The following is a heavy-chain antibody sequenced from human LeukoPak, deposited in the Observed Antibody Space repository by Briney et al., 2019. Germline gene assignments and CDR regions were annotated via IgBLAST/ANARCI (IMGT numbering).Heavy chain of an antibody. CDR2: ISGSGGST. J-gene: IGHJ4*02. Sequence: GGSLRLSCAASGFTFSSYAMSWVRQAPGKGLEWVSAISGSGGSTYYADSVKGGFTISRDNSKNTLYLQMNSLRAEDTAVYYCAKHPGKAVAGYFDYWGQGTLVTVSS. CDR1: GFTFSSYA. CDR3: AKHPGKAVAGYFDY. V-gene: IGHV3-23*01. D-gene: IGHD6-19*01.